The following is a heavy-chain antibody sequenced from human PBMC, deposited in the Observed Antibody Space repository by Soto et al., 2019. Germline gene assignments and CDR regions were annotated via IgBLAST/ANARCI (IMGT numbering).Heavy chain of an antibody. J-gene: IGHJ6*02. CDR3: ASLHDIVVVPAAKRYYYYGMDV. D-gene: IGHD2-2*01. V-gene: IGHV1-69*19. CDR2: IIPIFGTA. Sequence: QVQLVQSGAEVKKPGSSVKVSCKASGGTFSSYAISWVRQAPGQGLEWMGGIIPIFGTANYAQKFQGRVTITADESTSTAYMELSSLRSEDTAVYYCASLHDIVVVPAAKRYYYYGMDVWGQGTTVTVSS. CDR1: GGTFSSYA.